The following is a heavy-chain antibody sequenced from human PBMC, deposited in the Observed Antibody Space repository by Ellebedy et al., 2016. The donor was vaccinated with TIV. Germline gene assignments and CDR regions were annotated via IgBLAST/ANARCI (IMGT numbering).Heavy chain of an antibody. V-gene: IGHV1-69*04. J-gene: IGHJ4*02. Sequence: SVKVSXXASGGTFSSYVISWVRQAPGQGLEWMGRIIPILGIPNYAQKFQGRVTITADKSTSTAYMELSSLRSEDTAVYYCASPTGGWLRLDYWGQGTLVTVSS. CDR3: ASPTGGWLRLDY. CDR1: GGTFSSYV. D-gene: IGHD5-12*01. CDR2: IIPILGIP.